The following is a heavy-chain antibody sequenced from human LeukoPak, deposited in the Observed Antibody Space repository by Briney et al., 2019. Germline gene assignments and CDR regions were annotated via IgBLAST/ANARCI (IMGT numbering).Heavy chain of an antibody. J-gene: IGHJ4*02. CDR3: ASYSSSGNYSDY. V-gene: IGHV4-34*01. CDR1: GGSFSGYY. CDR2: INHSGST. Sequence: SETLSLTCAVYGGSFSGYYWSWIRQPPGKGLEWIGEINHSGSTNYNPSLKSRVTISVDTSKNQFSLKLSSVTAADTAVYYCASYSSSGNYSDYWGQGTLVTVSS. D-gene: IGHD6-13*01.